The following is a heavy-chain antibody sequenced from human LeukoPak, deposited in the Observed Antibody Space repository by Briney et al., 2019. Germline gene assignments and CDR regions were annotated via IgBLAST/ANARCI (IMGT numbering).Heavy chain of an antibody. D-gene: IGHD3-22*01. CDR1: GFTFGSYA. CDR2: ISGSGDNT. CDR3: AKGSYYDSSGSFYFDY. J-gene: IGHJ4*02. V-gene: IGHV3-23*01. Sequence: GGSLRLSCAASGFTFGSYAMSWVRQAPGKGLKWVSGISGSGDNTYYADSVKGRFTISRDNSKNTLYVQVNSLGTEDTAAYYCAKGSYYDSSGSFYFDYWGQGTLVTVSS.